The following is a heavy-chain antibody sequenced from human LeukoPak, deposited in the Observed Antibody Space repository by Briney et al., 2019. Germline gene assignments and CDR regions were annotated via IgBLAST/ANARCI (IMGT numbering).Heavy chain of an antibody. J-gene: IGHJ3*02. Sequence: GGSLRLSCAASGFTFDDYAMHWVRQAPGKGLEWVSGISWNSGSIGYADSVKGRFTISRDNAKNSLYLQMNSLRAEDTALYYCAKDLGSSGYGALDIWGQGTMVTVSS. D-gene: IGHD3-22*01. CDR1: GFTFDDYA. V-gene: IGHV3-9*01. CDR2: ISWNSGSI. CDR3: AKDLGSSGYGALDI.